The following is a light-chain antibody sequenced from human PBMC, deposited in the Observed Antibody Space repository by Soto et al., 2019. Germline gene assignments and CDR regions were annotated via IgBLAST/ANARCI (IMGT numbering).Light chain of an antibody. V-gene: IGKV3-11*01. CDR1: QTVSNQ. J-gene: IGKJ1*01. CDR3: QQQYDRSRT. Sequence: EIVLTQSPVSLSLSPGERATLSCRASQTVSNQLAWYQQKPGQAPRLLIYDASRRVTGIPARFSGSGSGTDFTLTISRLEPEDFAVYYCQQQYDRSRTFGQGTKVDIK. CDR2: DAS.